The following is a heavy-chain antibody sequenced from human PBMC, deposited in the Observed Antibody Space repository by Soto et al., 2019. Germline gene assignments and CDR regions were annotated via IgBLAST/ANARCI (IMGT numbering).Heavy chain of an antibody. CDR1: GYTFTSYG. J-gene: IGHJ5*02. CDR2: ISAYNGNT. Sequence: QVQLVQSGAEVKKPGASVKVSCKASGYTFTSYGISWVRQAPGQGLEWMGWISAYNGNTNYAQKLQGRVTMTTDTSTSTAYMELRSVRSDDTAVYYCARDNIVVVVAESWFDPWGQGTLVTVSS. CDR3: ARDNIVVVVAESWFDP. D-gene: IGHD2-15*01. V-gene: IGHV1-18*01.